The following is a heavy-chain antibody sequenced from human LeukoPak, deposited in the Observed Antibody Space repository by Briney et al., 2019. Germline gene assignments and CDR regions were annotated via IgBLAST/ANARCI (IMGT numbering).Heavy chain of an antibody. Sequence: GGSLRLSCAASGFTFSNAWMSWVRQAPGKGLEWVGRIKSKTDGCTTDYAAAVKVRFTIARDDSKKKLYLQMNSLKTEDTAVYYCTTGPAWGPYYYDSSGYSYYFDYWGQGTLVTVSS. CDR1: GFTFSNAW. J-gene: IGHJ4*02. CDR3: TTGPAWGPYYYDSSGYSYYFDY. D-gene: IGHD3-22*01. V-gene: IGHV3-15*01. CDR2: IKSKTDGCTT.